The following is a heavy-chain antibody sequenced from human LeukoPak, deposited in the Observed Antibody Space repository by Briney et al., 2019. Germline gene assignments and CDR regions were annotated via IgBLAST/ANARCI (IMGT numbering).Heavy chain of an antibody. V-gene: IGHV3-30*18. Sequence: GGSLRLSCAASGFTFSSYGMHWVRQAPGKGLEWVAVISYDGSNKYYADSVKGRFTISRDNSKNTLYLQMNSLRAGDTAVYYCAKDQNDILTGYYIFDYWGQGTLVTVSS. CDR3: AKDQNDILTGYYIFDY. CDR2: ISYDGSNK. J-gene: IGHJ4*02. D-gene: IGHD3-9*01. CDR1: GFTFSSYG.